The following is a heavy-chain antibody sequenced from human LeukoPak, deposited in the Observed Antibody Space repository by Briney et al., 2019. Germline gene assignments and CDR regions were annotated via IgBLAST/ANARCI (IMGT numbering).Heavy chain of an antibody. CDR2: ISYDGSNK. J-gene: IGHJ4*02. CDR3: AKDGDIVVVPAAYYFDY. CDR1: GFTFSSYG. D-gene: IGHD2-2*01. Sequence: PGGSLRLSCAASGFTFSSYGMHWVRQAPGKGLEWVAVISYDGSNKYYADSVKGRFTISRDNSKNTLYLQMNSLRAEDTAVNYCAKDGDIVVVPAAYYFDYWGQGTLVTVSS. V-gene: IGHV3-30*18.